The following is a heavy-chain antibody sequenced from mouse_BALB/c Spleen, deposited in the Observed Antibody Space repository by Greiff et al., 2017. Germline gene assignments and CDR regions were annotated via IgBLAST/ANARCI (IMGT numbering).Heavy chain of an antibody. Sequence: DVKLQESGPGLVKPSQSLSLTCTVTGYSITSDYAWNWIRQFPGNKLEWMGYISYSGSTSYNPSLKSRISITRDTSKNQFFLQLNSVTTEDTATYYCARDYGSSLMDYWGQGTSVTVSS. V-gene: IGHV3-2*02. J-gene: IGHJ4*01. CDR3: ARDYGSSLMDY. CDR2: ISYSGST. CDR1: GYSITSDYA. D-gene: IGHD1-1*01.